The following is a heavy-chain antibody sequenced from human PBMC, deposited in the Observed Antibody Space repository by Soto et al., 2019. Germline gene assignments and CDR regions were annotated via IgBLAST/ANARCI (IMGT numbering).Heavy chain of an antibody. D-gene: IGHD2-2*01. CDR2: IYYSGST. CDR3: ARNLPAAIYWFDY. J-gene: IGHJ5*01. CDR1: GGSISSGDYY. Sequence: PSETLSLTCTVSGGSISSGDYYWSWIRQPPGKGLEWIGYIYYSGSTYYNPSLKSRVTISVDTSKNQFSLKLSSVTAADTAVYYCARNLPAAIYWFDYWGQGTLVTVSS. V-gene: IGHV4-30-4*01.